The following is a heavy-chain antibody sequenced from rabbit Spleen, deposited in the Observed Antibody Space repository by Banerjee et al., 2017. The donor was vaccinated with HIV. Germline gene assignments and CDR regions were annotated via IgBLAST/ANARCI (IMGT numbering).Heavy chain of an antibody. CDR1: GFSFSSSYW. J-gene: IGHJ2*01. Sequence: QEQLEESGGDLVKPEGSLTLTCTASGFSFSSSYWICWVRQAPGKGLEWIGCIYIGDGSTYYASWAKGRFTISKASSTTVTLQMTSLTAADTATYFCTRDSGDWCFDVWGPGTLVTVS. CDR3: TRDSGDWCFDV. D-gene: IGHD1-1*01. V-gene: IGHV1S45*01. CDR2: IYIGDGST.